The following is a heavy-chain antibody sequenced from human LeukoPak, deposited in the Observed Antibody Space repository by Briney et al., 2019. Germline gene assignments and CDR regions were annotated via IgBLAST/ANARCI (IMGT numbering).Heavy chain of an antibody. CDR1: GFTFSSYS. Sequence: GGSLRLSCAASGFTFSSYSMNWVCHGPGKGLEWVSSISSSSSYIYYADSVKGRFTISRDNAKDSLYLQMNSLRAEDTAVYYCASLVDTAMVYAPGYWGQGTLGTVSS. CDR2: ISSSSSYI. J-gene: IGHJ4*02. CDR3: ASLVDTAMVYAPGY. V-gene: IGHV3-21*01. D-gene: IGHD5-18*01.